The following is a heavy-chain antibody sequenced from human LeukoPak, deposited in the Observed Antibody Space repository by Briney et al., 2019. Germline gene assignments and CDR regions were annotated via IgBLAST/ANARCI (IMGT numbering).Heavy chain of an antibody. CDR2: IYHSGST. V-gene: IGHV4-38-2*02. Sequence: SETLSLTCTVSGYSISSGYYWGWIRQPPGQGLEWIGSIYHSGSTYYNPSLKSRGTISVDTSKNQFSLKLSSVTAADTAVYYCARDEEYYDILTGYGWNYFDYWGQGTLVTVSS. J-gene: IGHJ4*02. D-gene: IGHD3-9*01. CDR1: GYSISSGYY. CDR3: ARDEEYYDILTGYGWNYFDY.